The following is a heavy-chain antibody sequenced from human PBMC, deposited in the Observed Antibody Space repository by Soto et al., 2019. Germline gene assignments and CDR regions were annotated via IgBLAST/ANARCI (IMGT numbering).Heavy chain of an antibody. CDR2: ISWNSGSA. J-gene: IGHJ4*02. Sequence: GGSLRLSCAASGFTFDDCAMHWVRQLPGKGLEWVSGISWNSGSAAYMDSVKGRFLISRDNAKKSLFLQMRSLRPEDTALYYCVKGLNYNFDNIGFHGWGQGTLVTVSS. CDR1: GFTFDDCA. CDR3: VKGLNYNFDNIGFHG. V-gene: IGHV3-9*01. D-gene: IGHD3-22*01.